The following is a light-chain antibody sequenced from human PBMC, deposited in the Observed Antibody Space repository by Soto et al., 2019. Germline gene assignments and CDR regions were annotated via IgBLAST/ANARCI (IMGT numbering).Light chain of an antibody. V-gene: IGKV3-20*01. CDR2: GAS. CDR1: QSVSSSY. CDR3: QQYGSSPGIT. J-gene: IGKJ4*01. Sequence: EIVLTQSPGTLSLSPGERATLSCRASQSVSSSYLAWYQQEPGQAPRLLIYGASSRATGIPDRFSGSGSGTDFTLTISRLEPEDFAVYYCQQYGSSPGITFGGGTKVEIK.